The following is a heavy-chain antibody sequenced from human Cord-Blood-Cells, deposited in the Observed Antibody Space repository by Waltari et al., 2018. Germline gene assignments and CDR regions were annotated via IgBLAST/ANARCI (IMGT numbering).Heavy chain of an antibody. CDR2: CDPEEGET. CDR3: ATDQIAARPGYYYYYYMDV. Sequence: QVQLVQSGAEVKKPGASVKVSCKVSGYTLTELSMHWVRQAPGKGLEWMGGCDPEEGETIYAQKFQGRVTMTEDTSTDTAYMELSSLRSEDTAVYYCATDQIAARPGYYYYYYMDVWGKGTTVTVSS. CDR1: GYTLTELS. V-gene: IGHV1-24*01. D-gene: IGHD6-6*01. J-gene: IGHJ6*03.